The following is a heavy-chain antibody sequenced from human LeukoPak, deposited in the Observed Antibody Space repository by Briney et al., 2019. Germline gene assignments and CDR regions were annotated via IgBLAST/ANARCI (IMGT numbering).Heavy chain of an antibody. Sequence: SETLSLTCAVYGGSFSGYYWSWIRQPPGKGLEWIGEINHSGSTNYNPSLKSRVTISVDTSKNQFSLKLSSVTAADAAVYYCARDIGNHFGGLDHYYYDYWGPGTLVTVSS. CDR1: GGSFSGYY. J-gene: IGHJ4*02. CDR2: INHSGST. CDR3: ARDIGNHFGGLDHYYYDY. V-gene: IGHV4-34*01. D-gene: IGHD2-15*01.